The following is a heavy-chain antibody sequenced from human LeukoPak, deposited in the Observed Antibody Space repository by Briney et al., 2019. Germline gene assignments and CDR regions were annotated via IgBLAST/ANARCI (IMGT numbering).Heavy chain of an antibody. CDR1: GSTFSSYA. V-gene: IGHV3-30*04. D-gene: IGHD3-22*01. CDR3: ARGYYDSSGYYSSFDY. Sequence: PGRSLRLFCAASGSTFSSYAMHWVRQAPGKGLEWVAVISYDGSNKYYADSVKGRFTISRDNSKNTLYLQMNSLRAEDTAVYYCARGYYDSSGYYSSFDYWGQGTLVTVSS. CDR2: ISYDGSNK. J-gene: IGHJ4*02.